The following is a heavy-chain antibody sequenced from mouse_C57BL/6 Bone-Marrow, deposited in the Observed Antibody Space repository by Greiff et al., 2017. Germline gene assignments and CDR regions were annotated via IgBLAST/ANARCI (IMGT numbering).Heavy chain of an antibody. CDR1: GYTFTSYW. CDR3: ARGGTTEVAPDY. Sequence: QVQLQQPGAELVKPGASVKMSCKASGYTFTSYWITWVKQRPGQGLEWIGDIYPGSGSTNYNEKFKSKATLTVDTSSSTAYMELSSLTSEDSAVDYCARGGTTEVAPDYWGQGTTLTVSS. J-gene: IGHJ2*01. V-gene: IGHV1-55*01. D-gene: IGHD1-1*01. CDR2: IYPGSGST.